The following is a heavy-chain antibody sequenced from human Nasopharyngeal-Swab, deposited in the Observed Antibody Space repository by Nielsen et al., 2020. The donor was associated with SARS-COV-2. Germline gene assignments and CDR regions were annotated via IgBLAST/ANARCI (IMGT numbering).Heavy chain of an antibody. CDR1: GFTFSSYA. CDR2: ISGSGGST. CDR3: AKETGSGYDY. Sequence: GESLKISCAASGFTFSSYAMSWVRQAPGKGMEWVSAISGSGGSTYYADSVKGRFTISRDNSKNTLYLQMNSLGAEDTAVYYCAKETGSGYDYWGQGTLVTVSS. D-gene: IGHD6-19*01. J-gene: IGHJ4*02. V-gene: IGHV3-23*01.